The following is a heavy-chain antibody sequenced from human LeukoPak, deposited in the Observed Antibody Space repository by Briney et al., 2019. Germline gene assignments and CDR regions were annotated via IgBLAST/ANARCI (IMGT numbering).Heavy chain of an antibody. Sequence: GGSLRLSCAASGFTVSSNYMSWVRQAPGKGLEWVSVIYSGGSTYYADSVKGRFTISRDNSKNTMSLQMDSLRGEDTAVYYCARDPRTSSTSRNYFESWGQGTLVTVSS. CDR2: IYSGGST. D-gene: IGHD6-13*01. J-gene: IGHJ4*02. CDR3: ARDPRTSSTSRNYFES. V-gene: IGHV3-53*05. CDR1: GFTVSSNY.